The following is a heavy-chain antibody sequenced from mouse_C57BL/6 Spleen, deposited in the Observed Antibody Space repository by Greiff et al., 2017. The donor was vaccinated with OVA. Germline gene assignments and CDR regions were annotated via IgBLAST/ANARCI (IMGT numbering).Heavy chain of an antibody. V-gene: IGHV14-3*01. D-gene: IGHD1-1*01. CDR2: IDPANGNT. CDR3: ARFYYGSSYWYFDV. Sequence: EVQRVESVAELVRPGASVKLSCTASGFNIKNTYMHWVKQRPEQGLEWIGRIDPANGNTKYAPKFQGKATITADTSSNTAYLQLSSLTSEDTAIYYCARFYYGSSYWYFDVWGTGTTVTVSS. CDR1: GFNIKNTY. J-gene: IGHJ1*03.